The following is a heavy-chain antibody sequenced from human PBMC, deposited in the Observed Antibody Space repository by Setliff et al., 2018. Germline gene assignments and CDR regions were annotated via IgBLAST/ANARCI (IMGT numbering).Heavy chain of an antibody. CDR1: GYSISSDSY. D-gene: IGHD3-22*01. Sequence: SETLSLTCAVSGYSISSDSYWGWIRQPPGKGLEWIGSIYHSGRNYYNPSLKSRVIISVDTSKNQFSLKLSPVTAADTAVYYCARHYYDSGGYYIDYWGQGTLVTVSS. J-gene: IGHJ4*02. CDR3: ARHYYDSGGYYIDY. CDR2: IYHSGRN. V-gene: IGHV4-38-2*01.